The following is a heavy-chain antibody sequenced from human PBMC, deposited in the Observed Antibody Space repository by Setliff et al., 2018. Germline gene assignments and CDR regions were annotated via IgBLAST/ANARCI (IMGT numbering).Heavy chain of an antibody. J-gene: IGHJ3*01. Sequence: SETLSLTCTVSGGSISSSSYYWGWIRQPPGKGLEWIGIISYSGSTYYDPSLKSRVTISVDTSKNQFSLKLSSVTAADTAVYYCARQVEMATIAFDVWGQGTMVTVSS. V-gene: IGHV4-39*01. CDR1: GGSISSSSYY. CDR2: ISYSGST. CDR3: ARQVEMATIAFDV. D-gene: IGHD5-12*01.